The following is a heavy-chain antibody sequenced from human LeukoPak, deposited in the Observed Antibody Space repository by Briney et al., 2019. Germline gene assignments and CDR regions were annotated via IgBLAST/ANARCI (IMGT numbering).Heavy chain of an antibody. CDR2: ISWNSGSI. J-gene: IGHJ3*02. Sequence: GGSLRLSCAASGFTFDDYAMHWVRQAPGKGLEWVSGISWNSGSIGYADSVKGRFTISRDNAKNSPYLQMNSLRAEDTALYYCAKPKSPGGYYPDAFDIWGQGTMVTVSS. CDR3: AKPKSPGGYYPDAFDI. D-gene: IGHD3-22*01. CDR1: GFTFDDYA. V-gene: IGHV3-9*01.